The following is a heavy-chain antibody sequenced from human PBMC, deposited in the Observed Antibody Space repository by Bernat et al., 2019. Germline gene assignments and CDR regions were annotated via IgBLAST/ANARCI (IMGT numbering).Heavy chain of an antibody. V-gene: IGHV3-48*02. J-gene: IGHJ4*02. CDR2: ISNSGSTV. CDR3: ARDAAGNFDY. Sequence: EVQLVESGGGLVQPGGSLRLSCEASGFTFSPYSMNWVRQAPGKGLEWISYISNSGSTVYYEDSVRGRFTISRENAKNSLYLQMNSLRDEETAVYYCARDAAGNFDYWGQGTMVTVSS. D-gene: IGHD6-25*01. CDR1: GFTFSPYS.